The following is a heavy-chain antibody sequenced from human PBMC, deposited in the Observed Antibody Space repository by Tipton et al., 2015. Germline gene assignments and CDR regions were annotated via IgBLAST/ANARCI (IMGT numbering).Heavy chain of an antibody. Sequence: TLSLTCSVSGGSISSYYWHWIRQPPGKGLEWIGHFDYSGSTKYNPSLKSRVTISVDTSKNQFSLKLSSVTAADTAVYYCARLRETYGSDSDNWFDPWGQGTLVTVSS. V-gene: IGHV4-59*01. D-gene: IGHD3-10*01. CDR2: FDYSGST. CDR1: GGSISSYY. CDR3: ARLRETYGSDSDNWFDP. J-gene: IGHJ5*02.